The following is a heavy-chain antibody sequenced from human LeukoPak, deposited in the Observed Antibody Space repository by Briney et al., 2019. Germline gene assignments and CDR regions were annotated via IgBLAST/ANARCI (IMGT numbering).Heavy chain of an antibody. V-gene: IGHV3-21*01. D-gene: IGHD2-2*01. CDR1: EFTFSSYS. J-gene: IGHJ4*02. Sequence: GGSLRLSCAASEFTFSSYSMNWVRQAPGKGLEWVSSISSSSSYIYYADSVKGRFTISRDNAKNSLYLQMNSLRAEDTAVYYCARVASTTLDYWGQGTLVTVSS. CDR3: ARVASTTLDY. CDR2: ISSSSSYI.